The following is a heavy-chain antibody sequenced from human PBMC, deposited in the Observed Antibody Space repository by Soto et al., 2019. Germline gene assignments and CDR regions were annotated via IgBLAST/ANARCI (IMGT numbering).Heavy chain of an antibody. V-gene: IGHV5-10-1*01. CDR2: IDPSDSYT. Sequence: PGESLKISCKGSGYSFTSYWISWVRQMPGKGLEWMGRIDPSDSYTNYSPSFQGHVTISADKSISTAYLQWSSLKASDTAMYYCARLLGAARYYYYGMDVWGQGTTVTVSS. CDR1: GYSFTSYW. CDR3: ARLLGAARYYYYGMDV. D-gene: IGHD6-6*01. J-gene: IGHJ6*02.